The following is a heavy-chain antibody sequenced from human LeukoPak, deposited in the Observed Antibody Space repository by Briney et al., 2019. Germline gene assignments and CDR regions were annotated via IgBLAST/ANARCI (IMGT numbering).Heavy chain of an antibody. CDR1: GGTFSSYA. D-gene: IGHD3-10*01. V-gene: IGHV1-69*04. CDR2: IIPILGIA. Sequence: SVKVSCKASGGTFSSYAISWVRQAPGQGLEWMGRIIPILGIANYAQKFQGRVTITADKSTSTAYMELSSLRSEDTAVYYCAGRGTDGSGSYYVDYWGQGTLVTVSS. J-gene: IGHJ4*02. CDR3: AGRGTDGSGSYYVDY.